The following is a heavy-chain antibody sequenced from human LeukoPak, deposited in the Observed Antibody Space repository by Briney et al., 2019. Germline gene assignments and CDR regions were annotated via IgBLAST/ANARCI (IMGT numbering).Heavy chain of an antibody. D-gene: IGHD6-19*01. V-gene: IGHV3-21*04. CDR1: GFTFSSYS. CDR3: AKDQRRGAVAGRKYSFAFDI. Sequence: PGGSLRLSCAASGFTFSSYSMNWVRQAPGKGLEWVSSISSSSSYIYYADSVKGRFTISRDNAKNSLYLQMNSLRAEDTALYYCAKDQRRGAVAGRKYSFAFDIWGQGTMVTVSS. CDR2: ISSSSSYI. J-gene: IGHJ3*02.